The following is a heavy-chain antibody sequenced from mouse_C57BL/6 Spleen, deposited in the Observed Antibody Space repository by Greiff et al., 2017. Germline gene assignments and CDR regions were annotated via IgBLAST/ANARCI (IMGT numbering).Heavy chain of an antibody. CDR1: GYTFTSYW. V-gene: IGHV1-52*01. J-gene: IGHJ4*01. Sequence: QVQLQQPGAELVRPGSSVKLSCKASGYTFTSYWMHWVKQRPIQGLEWIGNIDPSDSETHYNQKFKDKATLTVDKSSSTAYMQLSSLTSEDSAVYYCARSPPGFEAMDYWGQGTSATVSS. CDR2: IDPSDSET. CDR3: ARSPPGFEAMDY.